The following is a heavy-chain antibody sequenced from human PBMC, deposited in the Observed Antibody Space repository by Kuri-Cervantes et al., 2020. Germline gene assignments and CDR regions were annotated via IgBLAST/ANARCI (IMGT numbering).Heavy chain of an antibody. CDR1: GGSISSNNYY. Sequence: SETLSLTCTVSGGSISSNNYYWGWIRQPPGKGLEWIGSIYHSGSTYYNPSLKSRITISVDTSKNQFSLKLSSVTAADTAVYYCARHGSSGYGDAFDIWGQGTMVTVSS. CDR3: ARHGSSGYGDAFDI. J-gene: IGHJ3*02. CDR2: IYHSGST. V-gene: IGHV4-39*01. D-gene: IGHD3-22*01.